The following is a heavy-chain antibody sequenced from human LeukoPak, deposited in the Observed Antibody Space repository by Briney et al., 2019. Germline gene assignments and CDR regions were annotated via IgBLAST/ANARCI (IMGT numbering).Heavy chain of an antibody. CDR3: ARAPSHYYDSSGSPQLFDY. J-gene: IGHJ4*02. V-gene: IGHV4-38-2*01. CDR1: GYSISSGYY. Sequence: SETLSLTCAVSGYSISSGYYWGWIRQPPGKGLGWIGNVYQSGITYYNASLKSRVTISVDTSKNQFSLKLNSVTAADTAVYYCARAPSHYYDSSGSPQLFDYWGQGTLVTVSS. CDR2: VYQSGIT. D-gene: IGHD3-22*01.